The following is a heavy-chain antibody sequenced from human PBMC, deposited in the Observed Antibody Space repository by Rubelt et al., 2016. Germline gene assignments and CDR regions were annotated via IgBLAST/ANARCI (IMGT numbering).Heavy chain of an antibody. D-gene: IGHD3-22*01. CDR1: GYPFTSYA. V-gene: IGHV1-3*01. J-gene: IGHJ4*02. CDR2: INAGTGNT. CDR3: ARYYYDSSGYVYFDY. Sequence: QVQLVQSGAEVKKPGASVKVSCKASGYPFTSYAMHWVRQAPGQRLEWMGWINAGTGNTKYSQKFQGRVTITRDTSASTAYMELSSLRSEDTAVYYCARYYYDSSGYVYFDYWGRGTLVTVSS.